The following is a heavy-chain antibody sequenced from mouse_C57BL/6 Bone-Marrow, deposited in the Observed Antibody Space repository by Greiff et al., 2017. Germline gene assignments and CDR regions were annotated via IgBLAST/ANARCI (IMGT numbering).Heavy chain of an antibody. CDR3: ARSSVLFDY. CDR1: GYTFTSYG. J-gene: IGHJ2*01. Sequence: VKLQESGAELARPGASVKLSCKASGYTFTSYGISWVKQRTGQGLEWIGEIYPRSGNPYYNEKFKGKATLTADKSSSTAYMELRSLTSEDSAVYFCARSSVLFDYWGQGTTLTVSS. CDR2: IYPRSGNP. V-gene: IGHV1-81*01.